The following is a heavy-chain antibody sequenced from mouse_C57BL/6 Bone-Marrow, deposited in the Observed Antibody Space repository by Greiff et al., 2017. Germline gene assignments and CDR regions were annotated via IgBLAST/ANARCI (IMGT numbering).Heavy chain of an antibody. D-gene: IGHD2-4*01. CDR1: GYTFTNYW. Sequence: VQLQQPGAELVKPGASVKLSCKASGYTFTNYWMHWVKQRPGQGLEWIGMMHPNGGSPDYNEKFKSEAPLSVDKSSRTAYMELSSLTSEDSAVYYCARSYDYDDYTMDYWGQGTSVTVSS. V-gene: IGHV1-64*01. CDR3: ARSYDYDDYTMDY. CDR2: MHPNGGSP. J-gene: IGHJ4*01.